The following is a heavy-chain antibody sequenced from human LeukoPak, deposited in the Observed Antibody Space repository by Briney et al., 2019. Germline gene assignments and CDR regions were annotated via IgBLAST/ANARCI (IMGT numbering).Heavy chain of an antibody. Sequence: PSETLSLTCAVSGYSISSGYYWGWIRQPPGKGLEWIGSIYHSGSTYYNPSLKSRVTISVDTSKNQFSLKLSSVTAADTAVYYCEGAGDFWSGYCADFDYWGQGTLVTVSS. V-gene: IGHV4-38-2*01. CDR3: EGAGDFWSGYCADFDY. D-gene: IGHD3-3*01. CDR2: IYHSGST. J-gene: IGHJ4*02. CDR1: GYSISSGYY.